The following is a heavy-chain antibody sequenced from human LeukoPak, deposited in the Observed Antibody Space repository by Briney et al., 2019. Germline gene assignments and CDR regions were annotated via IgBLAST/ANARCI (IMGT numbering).Heavy chain of an antibody. Sequence: ASVKVSCKASGYTFTGYYMHWVRQAPGQGLEWMGWISRNSGGTNYAQKFQGRVTMTRDTSTSTVYMELSSLRSEDTAVYYCAREGLYSSSSGGVFDYWGQGTLVTVSS. J-gene: IGHJ4*02. CDR1: GYTFTGYY. CDR2: ISRNSGGT. CDR3: AREGLYSSSSGGVFDY. V-gene: IGHV1-2*02. D-gene: IGHD6-6*01.